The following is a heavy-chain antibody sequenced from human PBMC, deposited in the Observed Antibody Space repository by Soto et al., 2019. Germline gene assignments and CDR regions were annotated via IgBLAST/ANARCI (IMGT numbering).Heavy chain of an antibody. CDR1: GFTFSSYA. CDR2: ISYDGSNK. J-gene: IGHJ4*02. CDR3: AREGAAAGVYFDY. Sequence: GGSLRLSCAASGFTFSSYAMHWVRQAPGMGLEWVAIISYDGSNKYYADSVKGRFTISRDNSKNTLYLQMNSLRAEDTAVYYCAREGAAAGVYFDYWGQGTLVTVSS. V-gene: IGHV3-30-3*01. D-gene: IGHD6-13*01.